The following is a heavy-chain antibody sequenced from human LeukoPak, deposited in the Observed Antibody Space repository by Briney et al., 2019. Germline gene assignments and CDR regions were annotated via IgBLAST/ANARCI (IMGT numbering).Heavy chain of an antibody. CDR3: AKDVQRFSSSWYYFDS. D-gene: IGHD6-13*01. CDR1: GFTFSSYA. J-gene: IGHJ4*02. V-gene: IGHV3-23*01. Sequence: GGSLRLSCAASGFTFSSYAMSWVRQAPAKGLEWLSGIGVSSATTYYADSVKGRFTISRDNSKNTLYLQMNSLRGEDTAVYYCAKDVQRFSSSWYYFDSWGQGTLVTVSS. CDR2: IGVSSATT.